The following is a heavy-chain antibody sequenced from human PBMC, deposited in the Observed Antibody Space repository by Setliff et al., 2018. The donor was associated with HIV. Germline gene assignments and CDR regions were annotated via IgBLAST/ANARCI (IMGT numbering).Heavy chain of an antibody. CDR2: IYFSGST. V-gene: IGHV4-59*11. J-gene: IGHJ6*03. CDR1: GVSISSHY. CDR3: ARAHYDIGNYYMDV. D-gene: IGHD3-9*01. Sequence: TLSLTCPVSGVSISSHYWSWIRQPPGKGLEWIGYIYFSGSTSYNPSLKSRVTISVDTSKNQFSLKLRSVTAADTAVYYCARAHYDIGNYYMDVWGKGTTVTVSS.